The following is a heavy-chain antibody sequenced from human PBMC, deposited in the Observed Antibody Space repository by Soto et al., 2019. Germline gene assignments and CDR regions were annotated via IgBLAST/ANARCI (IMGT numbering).Heavy chain of an antibody. V-gene: IGHV1-18*01. Sequence: ASVKVSCKASGYTFTSYGISWVRQAPGQGLEWMGWISAYNGNTNYAQKLQGRVTMTTDTSTSTAYMELRSLRSDDTAVYYCARLNMGQYYDFWSGNPPSNWFDPWGQGTLVTVSS. D-gene: IGHD3-3*01. CDR3: ARLNMGQYYDFWSGNPPSNWFDP. CDR1: GYTFTSYG. CDR2: ISAYNGNT. J-gene: IGHJ5*02.